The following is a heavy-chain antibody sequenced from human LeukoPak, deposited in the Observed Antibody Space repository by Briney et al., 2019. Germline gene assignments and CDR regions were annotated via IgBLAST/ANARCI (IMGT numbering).Heavy chain of an antibody. Sequence: GGSLRLSCAASGFTFSSYAMSWVRQAPGKGLEWVSAISGSGGRTYFADSVKGRFTISRDNSKNTLYLQMNSLRAEDPEIYCRATVPLESDGSYYPFGFDPWGQGTLVTVSS. CDR1: GFTFSSYA. D-gene: IGHD3-22*01. V-gene: IGHV3-23*01. CDR3: ATVPLESDGSYYPFGFDP. CDR2: ISGSGGRT. J-gene: IGHJ5*02.